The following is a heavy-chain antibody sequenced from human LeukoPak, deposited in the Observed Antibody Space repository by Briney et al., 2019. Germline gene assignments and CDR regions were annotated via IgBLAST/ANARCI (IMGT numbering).Heavy chain of an antibody. CDR1: GFTFSSYA. CDR3: ARDQYDTWSRRGNFDS. V-gene: IGHV3-30-3*01. D-gene: IGHD3-3*01. CDR2: ITYDGSNK. Sequence: GGSLRLSCAASGFTFSSYAMHWDRQAPGKGLEWVAVITYDGSNKYYADSVKGRFTISRDNSKNTLYLQMNSLRVEDTAVFYCARDQYDTWSRRGNFDSWGQGTLVIVSS. J-gene: IGHJ4*02.